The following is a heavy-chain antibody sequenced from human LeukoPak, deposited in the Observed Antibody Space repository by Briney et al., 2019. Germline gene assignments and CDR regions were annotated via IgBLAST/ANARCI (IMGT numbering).Heavy chain of an antibody. CDR1: GFTFSSYA. CDR2: ISGSGGST. CDR3: AKWARGTADDYGDSSWFDP. D-gene: IGHD4-17*01. J-gene: IGHJ5*02. Sequence: GGSLRLSCAASGFTFSSYAMSWVRQAPGKGLEWVSAISGSGGSTYYADSVKGRFTIFRDNSKNTLYLQMNSLRAEDTAVYYCAKWARGTADDYGDSSWFDPWGQGTLVTVSS. V-gene: IGHV3-23*01.